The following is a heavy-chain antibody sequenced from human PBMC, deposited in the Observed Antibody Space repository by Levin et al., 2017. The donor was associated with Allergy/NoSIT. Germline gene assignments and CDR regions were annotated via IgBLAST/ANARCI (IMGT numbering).Heavy chain of an antibody. D-gene: IGHD3-9*01. V-gene: IGHV1-69*02. J-gene: IGHJ4*02. CDR2: IIPIFGIT. CDR1: GGTFTSYT. CDR3: AGGNYDVLSGYLTY. Sequence: SVKVSCKASGGTFTSYTISWVRQAPGQGLEWMGRIIPIFGITNHAQNFQGRVTITADKSTSTAYMELSSLRSEDTAIYYCAGGNYDVLSGYLTYWGQGTPVTVSS.